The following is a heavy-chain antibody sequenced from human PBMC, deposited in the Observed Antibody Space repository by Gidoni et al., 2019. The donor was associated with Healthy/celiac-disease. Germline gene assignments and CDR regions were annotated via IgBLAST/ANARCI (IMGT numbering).Heavy chain of an antibody. CDR1: GFTFSSSS. D-gene: IGHD2-15*01. CDR3: ASRLGYCSGGSGSGVDY. Sequence: EVQLVESGGGLVKPGGSLRLSCAASGFTFSSSSMNWVRQAPGKGLEWVSSISSSSSYIYYADSVKGRFTISRDNAKNSLYLQMNSLRAEDTAVYYCASRLGYCSGGSGSGVDYWGQGTLVTVSS. J-gene: IGHJ4*02. CDR2: ISSSSSYI. V-gene: IGHV3-21*01.